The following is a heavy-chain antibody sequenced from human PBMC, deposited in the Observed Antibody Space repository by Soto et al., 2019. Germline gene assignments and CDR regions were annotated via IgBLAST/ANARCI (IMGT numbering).Heavy chain of an antibody. CDR2: ISDGGGAT. CDR3: AKGPTLVVRAGPDY. CDR1: GFTFSSYA. J-gene: IGHJ4*02. D-gene: IGHD2-21*01. Sequence: EVQMLESGGGLVQPGGSLRLSCEASGFTFSSYAMGWVRQAPGKGLWWVSVISDGGGATYYPDSVKGRFTISRDNSKNTVFLQMTRLRADDTAIYYCAKGPTLVVRAGPDYWGQGTRVNVSS. V-gene: IGHV3-23*01.